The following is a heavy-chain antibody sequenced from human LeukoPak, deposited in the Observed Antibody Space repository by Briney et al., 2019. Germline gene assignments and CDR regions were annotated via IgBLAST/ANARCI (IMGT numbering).Heavy chain of an antibody. CDR1: GFTFSNYA. CDR2: ISDNGGNT. CDR3: ASGLVGGSFDY. Sequence: GGSLRLSCSASGFTFSNYAIHWVRQAPGKGLEYVSTISDNGGNTNYADSVKGRFTISRDNPKSTLYLQMNSLRAEDTAVYFCASGLVGGSFDYWGQGTLVTVSS. V-gene: IGHV3-64*04. J-gene: IGHJ4*02. D-gene: IGHD3-10*01.